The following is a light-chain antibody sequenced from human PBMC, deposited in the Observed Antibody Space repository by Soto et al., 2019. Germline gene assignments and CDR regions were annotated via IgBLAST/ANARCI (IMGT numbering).Light chain of an antibody. CDR3: AIWDDSLYV. J-gene: IGLJ1*01. CDR1: SSNIGKNT. CDR2: SNT. V-gene: IGLV1-44*01. Sequence: QYVLTQPPSASGTPGQTVTISCSGSSSNIGKNTGNWYQHLPGTAPKLLIYSNTQLPLWVPVRFSGSKSGTSASLAISGLQSVDEADYYCAIWDDSLYVFGNGTKVTVL.